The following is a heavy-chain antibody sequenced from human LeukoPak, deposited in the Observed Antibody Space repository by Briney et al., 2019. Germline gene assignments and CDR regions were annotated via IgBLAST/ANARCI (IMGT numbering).Heavy chain of an antibody. CDR3: AREPPTTHLKDAFDI. CDR1: GGSISSYY. Sequence: KPSETLSLTCTVSGGSISSYYWSWIRQPPGKGLEWIGYIYYSGSTNYNPSLKSRVTISVDTSKNQFSLKLSSVTAADTAVYYCAREPPTTHLKDAFDIWGQGTMVTVSS. CDR2: IYYSGST. D-gene: IGHD4-17*01. J-gene: IGHJ3*02. V-gene: IGHV4-59*12.